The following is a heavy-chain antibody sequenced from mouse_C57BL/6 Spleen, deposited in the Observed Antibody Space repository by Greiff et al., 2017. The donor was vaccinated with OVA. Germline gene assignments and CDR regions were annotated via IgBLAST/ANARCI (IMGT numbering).Heavy chain of an antibody. J-gene: IGHJ2*01. CDR2: ISSGSSTI. CDR3: ARTGRRGYYFDY. D-gene: IGHD2-12*01. CDR1: GFTFSDYG. V-gene: IGHV5-17*01. Sequence: EVMLVESGGGLVKPGGSLKLSCAASGFTFSDYGMHWVRQAPEKGLEWVAYISSGSSTIYYAETVKGRFTISRDNAKNTLFLQMTSLRSEDTAMYYCARTGRRGYYFDYWGQGTTLTVSS.